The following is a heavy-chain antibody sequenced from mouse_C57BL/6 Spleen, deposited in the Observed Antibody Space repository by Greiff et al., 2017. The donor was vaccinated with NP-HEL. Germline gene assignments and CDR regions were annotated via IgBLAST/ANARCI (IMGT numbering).Heavy chain of an antibody. Sequence: EVQGVESGGGLVKPGGSLKLSCAASGFTFSSYAMSWVRQTPEKRLEWVATISDGGSYTYYPDNVKGRFTISRDNAKNNLYLQMSHLTSEDTAMYYCTRAYYSKYFDYWGQGTTLTVSS. CDR3: TRAYYSKYFDY. V-gene: IGHV5-4*01. CDR1: GFTFSSYA. D-gene: IGHD2-5*01. J-gene: IGHJ2*01. CDR2: ISDGGSYT.